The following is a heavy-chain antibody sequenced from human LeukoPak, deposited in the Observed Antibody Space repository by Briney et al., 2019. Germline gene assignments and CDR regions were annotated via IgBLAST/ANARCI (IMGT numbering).Heavy chain of an antibody. CDR3: AKDDSSSWYEAVVDY. CDR2: IKSKTDGGTT. D-gene: IGHD6-13*01. Sequence: GGSLRLSCAASGFTLSNAWMSWVRQAPGKGLEWVGRIKSKTDGGTTDYAAPVKGRFTISRDDSKNTLYLQMNSLRAEDTAVYYCAKDDSSSWYEAVVDYWGQGTLVTVSS. CDR1: GFTLSNAW. J-gene: IGHJ4*02. V-gene: IGHV3-15*01.